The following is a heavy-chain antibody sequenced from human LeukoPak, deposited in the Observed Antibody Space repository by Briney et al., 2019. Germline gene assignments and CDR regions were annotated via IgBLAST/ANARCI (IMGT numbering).Heavy chain of an antibody. V-gene: IGHV3-74*01. CDR2: ISGDGRSA. CDR3: RLWFGDLGLDY. J-gene: IGHJ4*02. Sequence: HAGGSLRLSCAASGITFTNYWMYWVRQAPGKGLVWVSRISGDGRSASYADSVKGRFTISRDNAKNTLYLQMNSLRVEDTAVYYCRLWFGDLGLDYWGQGTLVTVSS. CDR1: GITFTNYW. D-gene: IGHD3-10*01.